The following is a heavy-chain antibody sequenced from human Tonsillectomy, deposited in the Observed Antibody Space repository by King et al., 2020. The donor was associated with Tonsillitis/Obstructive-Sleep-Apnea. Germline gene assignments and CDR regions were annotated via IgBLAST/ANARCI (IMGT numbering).Heavy chain of an antibody. J-gene: IGHJ4*02. CDR2: INHSGST. D-gene: IGHD5-18*01. CDR1: GGSFSGFY. V-gene: IGHV4-34*01. CDR3: ARGNKTAMGLGIDC. Sequence: VQLQQWGAGLLKPSETLSLPCAVYGGSFSGFYWSWIRQPPGKGLEWIGEINHSGSTNYNPSLKSRVTISVDTSKNQFSLKLSSLTAADTAVYYCARGNKTAMGLGIDCWGQGTLVTVSS.